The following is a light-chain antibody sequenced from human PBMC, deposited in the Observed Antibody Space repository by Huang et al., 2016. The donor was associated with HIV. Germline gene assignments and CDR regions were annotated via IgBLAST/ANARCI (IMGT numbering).Light chain of an antibody. Sequence: EIVLTQSPATLSLSPGDKATLSGRASQSVSSSLAWYQQQPGQAPRLLIYDASHRAASIPARFSGSGSGTYFTLTISSLEPEDFALYYCQQRSNWPPLTFGGGTKVEIK. V-gene: IGKV3-11*01. J-gene: IGKJ4*01. CDR1: QSVSSS. CDR3: QQRSNWPPLT. CDR2: DAS.